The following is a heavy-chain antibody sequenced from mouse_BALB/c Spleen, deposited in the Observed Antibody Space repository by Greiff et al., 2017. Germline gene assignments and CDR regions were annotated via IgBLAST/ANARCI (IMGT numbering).Heavy chain of an antibody. CDR1: GFAFSRYW. Sequence: EVQLVESGGGLVQPGGSLKLSCAASGFAFSRYWMSWVRQAPGKGLEWIGEINPDSSTINYTPSLKDKFIISRDNAKNTLYLQMSKVRSEDTALYYCARLYYGNYLDYWGQGTTLTVSS. J-gene: IGHJ2*01. CDR3: ARLYYGNYLDY. V-gene: IGHV4-1*02. CDR2: INPDSSTI. D-gene: IGHD2-1*01.